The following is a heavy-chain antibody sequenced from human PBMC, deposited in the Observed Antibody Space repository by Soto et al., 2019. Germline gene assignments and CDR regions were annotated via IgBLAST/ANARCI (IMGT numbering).Heavy chain of an antibody. V-gene: IGHV3-66*01. Sequence: EVQVVESGGGLVQPGGSLRLSCAASGFTVSSDYMSWVRQAPGKGLEWVSVIYSGGTTYYADSVKGRFTISRDNSKNTLYLQMNSLRAEDTAVYYCARDPGYRNGVGVWGQGTTVTVSS. D-gene: IGHD5-12*01. CDR3: ARDPGYRNGVGV. J-gene: IGHJ6*02. CDR2: IYSGGTT. CDR1: GFTVSSDY.